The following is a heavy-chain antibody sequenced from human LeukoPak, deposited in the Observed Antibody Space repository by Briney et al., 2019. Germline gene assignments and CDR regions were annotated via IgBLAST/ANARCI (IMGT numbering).Heavy chain of an antibody. V-gene: IGHV1-2*02. D-gene: IGHD3-16*02. CDR3: ARGGDYVWGSYRPFDY. CDR1: GCTFTGYY. J-gene: IGHJ4*02. CDR2: INPNSGGT. Sequence: ASVKVSCKASGCTFTGYYMHWVRQAPGQGLEWMGWINPNSGGTNYAQKFQGRVTMTRDTSISTAYMELSRLRSDDTAVYYCARGGDYVWGSYRPFDYWGQGTLVTVSS.